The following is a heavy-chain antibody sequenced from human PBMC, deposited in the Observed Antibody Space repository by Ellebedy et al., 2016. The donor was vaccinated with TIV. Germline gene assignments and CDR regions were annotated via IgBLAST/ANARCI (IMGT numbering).Heavy chain of an antibody. V-gene: IGHV3-7*01. Sequence: GGSLRLSXVASGFTFSRSSMTWVRQAPGKGLEWVANIKQDASEKFYVDSVKGRFTISRDNAKNSLYLQMNSLRAEDTAVYYCARDSASHLRFSYTDYWGRGTLIAVSS. J-gene: IGHJ4*02. CDR2: IKQDASEK. CDR1: GFTFSRSS. D-gene: IGHD4-11*01. CDR3: ARDSASHLRFSYTDY.